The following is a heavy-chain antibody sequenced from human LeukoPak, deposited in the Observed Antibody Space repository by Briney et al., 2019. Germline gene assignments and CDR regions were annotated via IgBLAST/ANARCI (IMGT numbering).Heavy chain of an antibody. CDR3: ASWDILTGPFDY. J-gene: IGHJ4*02. D-gene: IGHD3-9*01. CDR1: GFTFSSYS. Sequence: GGSLRLSCAASGFTFSSYSMNWVRQAPGKGLEWGSSISSSSSYIYYADSVKGRFTISRDNAKNSLYLQMNSLRAEDTAVYYCASWDILTGPFDYWGQGTLVTVSS. V-gene: IGHV3-21*01. CDR2: ISSSSSYI.